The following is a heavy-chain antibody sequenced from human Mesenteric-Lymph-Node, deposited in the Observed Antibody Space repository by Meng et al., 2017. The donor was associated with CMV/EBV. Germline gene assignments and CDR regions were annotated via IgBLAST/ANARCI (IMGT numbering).Heavy chain of an antibody. V-gene: IGHV3-48*03. J-gene: IGHJ4*02. D-gene: IGHD2-2*02. CDR3: ARGFWDIVIIPASISIWDY. Sequence: GESLKISCAASGFTFSSYEMNWVRQAPGKGLEWVSYISSSGSTIYYADSVKGRFTISRDNAKNSLYLQMNSLRAEDTAVYYCARGFWDIVIIPASISIWDYWGQGTLVTVSS. CDR1: GFTFSSYE. CDR2: ISSSGSTI.